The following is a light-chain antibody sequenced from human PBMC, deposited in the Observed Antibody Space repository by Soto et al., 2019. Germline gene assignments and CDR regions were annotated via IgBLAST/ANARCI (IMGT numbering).Light chain of an antibody. V-gene: IGKV3-20*01. CDR3: QQYGNSLSIT. J-gene: IGKJ5*01. CDR1: QSVSSSY. CDR2: GAS. Sequence: IVLTQSPGTLSLYPGERATLSCRASQSVSSSYLAWYQQKPGQAPRLIISGASSRATGIPDRFSGSGSGTDFTLTISRLEPEDFAVYYCQQYGNSLSITFGQGTRLEIK.